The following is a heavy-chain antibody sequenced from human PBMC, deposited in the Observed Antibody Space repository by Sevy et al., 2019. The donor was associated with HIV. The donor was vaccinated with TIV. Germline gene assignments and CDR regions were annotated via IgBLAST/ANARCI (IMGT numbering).Heavy chain of an antibody. D-gene: IGHD5-12*01. Sequence: GESLKISCKGSGYTFTNYWIGWVRQMPGKGLEWMGIIYPGDSDTRYSPSFQGQVTISADKSISTAYLQWSSLKASDTAIYYCVRHPGVATLYFDYWGQGILVTV. CDR1: GYTFTNYW. CDR3: VRHPGVATLYFDY. CDR2: IYPGDSDT. J-gene: IGHJ4*02. V-gene: IGHV5-51*01.